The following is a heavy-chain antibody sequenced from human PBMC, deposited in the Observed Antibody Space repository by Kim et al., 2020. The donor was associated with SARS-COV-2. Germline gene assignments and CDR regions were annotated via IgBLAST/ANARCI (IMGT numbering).Heavy chain of an antibody. CDR3: ARASKDGGPQNDY. V-gene: IGHV1-69*04. D-gene: IGHD4-4*01. Sequence: SVKVSYKPSGGSFSSYSITWVRQAPGQGLEWMGRVIPMLGIANYAQNFKGRVTITADKSTNTAYMELGSLRYNDTAVYYCARASKDGGPQNDYWGQGTLVTVSS. CDR2: VIPMLGIA. J-gene: IGHJ4*02. CDR1: GGSFSSYS.